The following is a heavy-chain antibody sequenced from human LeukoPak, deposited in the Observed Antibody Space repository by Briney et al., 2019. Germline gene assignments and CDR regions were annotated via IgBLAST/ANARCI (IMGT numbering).Heavy chain of an antibody. CDR3: ARETVAGTFDY. D-gene: IGHD6-19*01. J-gene: IGHJ4*02. CDR2: ISPSGDII. V-gene: IGHV3-11*01. Sequence: GGSLRLSCAASGFTFSDYYISWIRQAPGKVLEWVSDISPSGDIISYADSVKGRFIISRDYAKESLHLQMNSLRVEDSAVYYCARETVAGTFDYWGQGTQVTVSS. CDR1: GFTFSDYY.